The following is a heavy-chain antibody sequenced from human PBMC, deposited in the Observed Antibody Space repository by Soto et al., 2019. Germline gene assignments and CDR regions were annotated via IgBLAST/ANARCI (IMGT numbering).Heavy chain of an antibody. CDR2: IRSSGRSI. V-gene: IGHV3-48*03. CDR3: TRVMDRNDY. CDR1: GFTFSSYE. D-gene: IGHD2-2*03. J-gene: IGHJ4*02. Sequence: PGGSLRLSCVGSGFTFSSYEMNWVRQAPGKGLEWVSNIRSSGRSINYADSVKGRFTISRDNAKNSLYLQMNSLRAEDTAGYYCTRVMDRNDYWGQGTLVTVAS.